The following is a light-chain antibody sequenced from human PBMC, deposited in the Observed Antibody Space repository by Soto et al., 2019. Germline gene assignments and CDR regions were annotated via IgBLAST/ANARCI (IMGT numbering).Light chain of an antibody. Sequence: IVLTQSAGTVSLSPGERATLSCRASQSVSSSYLAWYQQKPGQAPRLLIYGASSRATGIPDRFSGSGSGTDFTLTISRLEPEDFAVYYCQHYGSSFTFGPGTKVDI. CDR3: QHYGSSFT. CDR1: QSVSSSY. V-gene: IGKV3-20*01. J-gene: IGKJ3*01. CDR2: GAS.